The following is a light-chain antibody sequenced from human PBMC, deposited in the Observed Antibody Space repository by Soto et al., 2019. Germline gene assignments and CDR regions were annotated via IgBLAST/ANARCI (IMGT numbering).Light chain of an antibody. CDR2: GAS. J-gene: IGKJ1*01. CDR3: QQYASLPYP. V-gene: IGKV3-15*01. Sequence: EMVMTQSPATLSVSQGERATLSCRASQSVSSNLAWYQQKPGQAPRLLIYGASTRATGIPARFSGSGSGTEFTLTISSLQSEDFAVYYCQQYASLPYPFGQGGMVDIK. CDR1: QSVSSN.